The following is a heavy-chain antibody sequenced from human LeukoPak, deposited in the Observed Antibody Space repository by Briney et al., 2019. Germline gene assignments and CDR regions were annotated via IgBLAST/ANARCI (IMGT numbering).Heavy chain of an antibody. V-gene: IGHV3-21*01. Sequence: GGSLRLSCAASGFTFSSYSMNWVRQAPGKGLEWVSSISSSSSYIYYTDSVKGRFTISRDNAKNSLYLQMNSLRAEDTAVYYCARSAGEYYYYGMDVWGQGTTVTVSS. J-gene: IGHJ6*02. CDR2: ISSSSSYI. CDR1: GFTFSSYS. D-gene: IGHD7-27*01. CDR3: ARSAGEYYYYGMDV.